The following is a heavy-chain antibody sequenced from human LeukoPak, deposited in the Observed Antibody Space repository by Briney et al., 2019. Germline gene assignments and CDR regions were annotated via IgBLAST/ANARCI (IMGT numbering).Heavy chain of an antibody. CDR3: ARAHCSSTSCYTDY. Sequence: ASVKVSCKASGYTFTGYYMHWVRQAPGQGLEWMGWISPNSGGTNYAQKFQGRVTMTRDTSISTAYMELSRLRSDDTAVYYCARAHCSSTSCYTDYWGQGTLVTVSS. CDR2: ISPNSGGT. J-gene: IGHJ4*02. CDR1: GYTFTGYY. D-gene: IGHD2-2*02. V-gene: IGHV1-2*02.